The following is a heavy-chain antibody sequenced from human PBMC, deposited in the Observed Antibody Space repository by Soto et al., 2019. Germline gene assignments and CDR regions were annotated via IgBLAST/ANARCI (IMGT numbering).Heavy chain of an antibody. CDR3: ARDRSQLPPSDY. V-gene: IGHV1-18*01. D-gene: IGHD2-2*01. Sequence: QVQLVQSGAEVKKPGASVKVSCKASGYTFTSYGISWVRQAPGQGLEWMGWISAYNGNTNYAQKLRGRVPMTTDTATSTAYMELRILRSDDTAVYYCARDRSQLPPSDYWGQGTLVTVSS. CDR1: GYTFTSYG. J-gene: IGHJ4*02. CDR2: ISAYNGNT.